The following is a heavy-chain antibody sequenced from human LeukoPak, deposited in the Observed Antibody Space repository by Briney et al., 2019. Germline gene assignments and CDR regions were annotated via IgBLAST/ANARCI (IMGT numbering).Heavy chain of an antibody. V-gene: IGHV3-30-3*01. CDR2: ISYDGSNK. D-gene: IGHD1-26*01. Sequence: PGGSLRLSCAASGFTFSSYAMHWVRQAPGKGLEWVAVISYDGSNKYYADSVKGRFTISRDNSKNTLYLQMNSLRAEDTAVYYCARGEWELLSAFDYWGQGTLVTVSS. J-gene: IGHJ4*02. CDR1: GFTFSSYA. CDR3: ARGEWELLSAFDY.